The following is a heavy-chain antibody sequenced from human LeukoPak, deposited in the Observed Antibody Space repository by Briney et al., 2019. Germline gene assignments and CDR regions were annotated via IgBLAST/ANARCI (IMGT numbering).Heavy chain of an antibody. Sequence: GGSLRLSCAASGFTFSSYSMNWVRQAPGKGLEWVSYISSSSSTIYYADSVKGRFTISRDNAKNSLYLQMNSLRAEDTAVYYCAKLKGPGSQRYFDYWGQGTLVTVSS. D-gene: IGHD3-10*01. V-gene: IGHV3-48*04. CDR3: AKLKGPGSQRYFDY. CDR1: GFTFSSYS. CDR2: ISSSSSTI. J-gene: IGHJ4*02.